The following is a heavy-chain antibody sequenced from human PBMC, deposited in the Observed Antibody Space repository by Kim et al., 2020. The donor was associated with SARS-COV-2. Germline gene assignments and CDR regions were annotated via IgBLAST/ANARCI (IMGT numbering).Heavy chain of an antibody. V-gene: IGHV1-3*01. J-gene: IGHJ6*02. CDR1: GYTFIYYA. Sequence: ASVKVSCKASGYTFIYYAIHWVRQAPGQRLEWMGWINAGNANTKYSEKFLGRVAITRDTSASTAYMELNSLRSEDAAVYYCARDPFCSGGGCYPGSYHGMDVWGQGTTVTVSS. CDR2: INAGNANT. D-gene: IGHD2-15*01. CDR3: ARDPFCSGGGCYPGSYHGMDV.